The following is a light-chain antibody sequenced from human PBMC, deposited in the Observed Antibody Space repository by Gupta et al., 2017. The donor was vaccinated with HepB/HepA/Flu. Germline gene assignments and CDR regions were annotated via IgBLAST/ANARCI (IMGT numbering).Light chain of an antibody. J-gene: IGLJ1*01. Sequence: QSALTQPASVSGSPGQSITISCTGTCSDAGGYNYVSWYQQHPGKASKFMLYDVSNRPSGVSKRFSGSKSGNTASLTISGLQAEDEADYYCSSYRSSSTPVGVFGTGTKVTVL. V-gene: IGLV2-14*01. CDR1: CSDAGGYNY. CDR2: DVS. CDR3: SSYRSSSTPVGV.